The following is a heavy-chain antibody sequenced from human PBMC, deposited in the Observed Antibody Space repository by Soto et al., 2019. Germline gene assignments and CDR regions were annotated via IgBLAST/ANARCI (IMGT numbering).Heavy chain of an antibody. CDR2: IGTQHDT. CDR3: ARQASYWHGGGGWIDP. J-gene: IGHJ5*02. V-gene: IGHV3-13*01. D-gene: IGHD2-8*02. Sequence: EVQLVESGGGLVQPGGSLRLSCAASGFTFSAYDMHWVRQATGKGLEWVSAIGTQHDTYYPESVKGRFTISRENAKNSLDLQMNSLGAGDTAVFYCARQASYWHGGGGWIDPWGQGTLVTVSS. CDR1: GFTFSAYD.